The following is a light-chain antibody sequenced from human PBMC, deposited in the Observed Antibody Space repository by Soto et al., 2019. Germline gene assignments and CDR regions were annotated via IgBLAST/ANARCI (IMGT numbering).Light chain of an antibody. V-gene: IGKV3-15*01. CDR3: QQYGDWPLT. CDR2: ATS. CDR1: QSVGNN. Sequence: EIVVTQSPATLSVSPGERATLSCRASQSVGNNFGWYQQKPGQAPRLLIFATSTRATGVPARFSGSGSGTEFTLTISSLQSEDFAVYYCQQYGDWPLTFGGGAKVEIE. J-gene: IGKJ4*01.